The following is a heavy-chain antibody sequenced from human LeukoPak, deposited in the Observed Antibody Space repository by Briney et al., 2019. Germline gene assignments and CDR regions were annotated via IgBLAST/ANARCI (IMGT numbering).Heavy chain of an antibody. Sequence: ASVKVSCKASGYTFTGYHMHWVRQAPGQGLEWMGGIIPIFGTANYAQKFQGGVTITADESTSTAYMELSSLRSEDTAVYYCARSGSGWSDAFDIWGQGTMVTVSS. J-gene: IGHJ3*02. CDR1: GYTFTGYH. V-gene: IGHV1-69*13. CDR2: IIPIFGTA. CDR3: ARSGSGWSDAFDI. D-gene: IGHD6-19*01.